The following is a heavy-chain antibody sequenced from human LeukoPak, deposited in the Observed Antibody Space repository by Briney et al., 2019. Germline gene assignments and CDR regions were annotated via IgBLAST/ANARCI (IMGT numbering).Heavy chain of an antibody. V-gene: IGHV4-34*01. Sequence: PSETLSLTCAVYGGSFSGYYWSWIRQPPGKGLEWIGEVNHSGSTNYNPSLKSRVTISIDTSQNQFSLKVSSVTAADTAVYYCANTGPYGSGSYYSLWGQGTLVTVSS. CDR2: VNHSGST. D-gene: IGHD3-10*01. CDR3: ANTGPYGSGSYYSL. CDR1: GGSFSGYY. J-gene: IGHJ4*02.